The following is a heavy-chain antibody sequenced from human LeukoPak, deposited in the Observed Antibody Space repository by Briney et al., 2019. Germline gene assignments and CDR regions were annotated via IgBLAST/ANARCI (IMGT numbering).Heavy chain of an antibody. CDR1: GGSISSGSYY. J-gene: IGHJ6*03. CDR3: AREPRGNCSSTSCPLYYYMDV. V-gene: IGHV4-61*02. CDR2: INTSGNT. D-gene: IGHD2-2*01. Sequence: SETLSLTCVSGGSISSGSYYWTWIRQPAGKGLEWIGRINTSGNTNYNPSLKSRVTISVDTSKNQFSLKLTSVTAADTAVYYCAREPRGNCSSTSCPLYYYMDVWGKGTTVTVSS.